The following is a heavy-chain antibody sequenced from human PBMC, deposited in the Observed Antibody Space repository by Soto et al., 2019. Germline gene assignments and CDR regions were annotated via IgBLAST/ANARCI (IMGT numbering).Heavy chain of an antibody. D-gene: IGHD1-7*01. J-gene: IGHJ2*01. CDR3: ARGSLELSKVGWYFDL. V-gene: IGHV1-18*04. Sequence: ASVKVSCKASGYTFTSYGISWVRQAPGQGLEWMGWISAYNGNTNYAQKLQGRVTMTTDTSTSTAYMEPRSLRSDDTAVYYCARGSLELSKVGWYFDLWGRGTLVTVSS. CDR1: GYTFTSYG. CDR2: ISAYNGNT.